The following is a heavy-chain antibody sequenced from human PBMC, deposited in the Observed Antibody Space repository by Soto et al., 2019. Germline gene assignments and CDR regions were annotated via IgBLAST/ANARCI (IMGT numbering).Heavy chain of an antibody. CDR1: GFTFSNYA. J-gene: IGHJ4*02. CDR2: ISGGGDGT. V-gene: IGHV3-23*01. Sequence: LRLSCAASGFTFSNYAMSWVRRAPGTGLEWVSTISGGGDGTYYSDSVKGRFTISRDNSKNTLYLQINSLRADDTAVFHCARGGYSRGWSFDYWGQGTLVTVSS. CDR3: ARGGYSRGWSFDY. D-gene: IGHD6-19*01.